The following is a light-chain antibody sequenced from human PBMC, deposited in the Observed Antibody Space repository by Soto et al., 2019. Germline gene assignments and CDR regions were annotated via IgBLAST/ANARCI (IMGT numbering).Light chain of an antibody. V-gene: IGLV2-14*03. CDR2: EVS. Sequence: QSALTQPASVSGSPGQSITISCTGTSSTIGDYNYVSWYQQHPGKAPKLILYEVSKRPSGVSDRFSGSKSGNTASLTISGLQPEDEADYSCASYTTSSSHVVFGGGTQLTVL. CDR3: ASYTTSSSHVV. CDR1: SSTIGDYNY. J-gene: IGLJ2*01.